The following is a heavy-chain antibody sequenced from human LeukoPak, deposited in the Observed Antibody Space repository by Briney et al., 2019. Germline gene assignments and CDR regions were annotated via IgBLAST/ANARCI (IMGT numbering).Heavy chain of an antibody. Sequence: ASVKVSCKALGYTFTDHYFHWLRQAPGQGIEWMGWIHPGRGDTNIAQKFQGRVSLTRDMSISTAYMELSRLTSDDTAVYYCARDHNWGPDYRGQGTLVSVSS. D-gene: IGHD7-27*01. CDR3: ARDHNWGPDY. CDR1: GYTFTDHY. V-gene: IGHV1-2*02. CDR2: IHPGRGDT. J-gene: IGHJ4*02.